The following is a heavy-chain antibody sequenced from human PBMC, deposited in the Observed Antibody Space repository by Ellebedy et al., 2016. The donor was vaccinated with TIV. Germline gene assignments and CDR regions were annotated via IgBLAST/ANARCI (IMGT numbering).Heavy chain of an antibody. CDR3: ARGLTMYYFDY. CDR1: GFTFSSYS. J-gene: IGHJ4*02. V-gene: IGHV3-48*02. CDR2: ISSSSSTI. Sequence: GGSLRLSCAASGFTFSSYSMNWVRQAPGKGLEWVSYISSSSSTIYYADSVKGRFTTSRDNAENSPYLQMNSLRDEDTAVYYCARGLTMYYFDYWGQGTLVTVSS. D-gene: IGHD3-10*02.